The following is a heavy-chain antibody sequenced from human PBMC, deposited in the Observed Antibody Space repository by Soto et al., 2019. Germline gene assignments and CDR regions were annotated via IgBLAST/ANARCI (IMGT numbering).Heavy chain of an antibody. V-gene: IGHV3-74*01. Sequence: GGSLRLSCAASGFTFSSYWMHWVRQAPGKGLVWVSRINSDGSSTSYADSVKGRFTISRDNAKNTLYLQMNSLRAEDTAVYYCAGEPTAKYYDFWKRGHWFDPWGQGTLVTVSS. CDR1: GFTFSSYW. J-gene: IGHJ5*02. CDR2: INSDGSST. CDR3: AGEPTAKYYDFWKRGHWFDP. D-gene: IGHD3-3*01.